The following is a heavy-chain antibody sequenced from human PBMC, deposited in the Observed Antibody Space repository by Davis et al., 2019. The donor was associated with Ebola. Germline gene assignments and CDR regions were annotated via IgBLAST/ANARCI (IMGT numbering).Heavy chain of an antibody. CDR3: ARMVSSGWRKYFDY. D-gene: IGHD6-19*01. Sequence: AASAKVSCKASGYTFTSYAMNWVRQAPGQGLEWMGWINTNTGNPTYAQGFTGRFVFSLDTSVSTAYLQISSLKAEDTAVYYCARMVSSGWRKYFDYWGQGTLVTVSS. V-gene: IGHV7-4-1*02. CDR1: GYTFTSYA. CDR2: INTNTGNP. J-gene: IGHJ4*02.